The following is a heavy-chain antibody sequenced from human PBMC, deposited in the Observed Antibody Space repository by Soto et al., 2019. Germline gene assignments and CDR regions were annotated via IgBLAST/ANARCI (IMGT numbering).Heavy chain of an antibody. CDR1: GFTFSGYW. CDR2: INSDGSST. Sequence: GGSLRLSCAASGFTFSGYWMHWVRQAPGKGLVWVSRINSDGSSTSYADSVKGRFTISRDNAKNTLYLQMNSLRAEDTAVYYSASGPFGQLVHGPDHYYYGMDVWGQGTTVTVSS. D-gene: IGHD6-13*01. V-gene: IGHV3-74*01. CDR3: ASGPFGQLVHGPDHYYYGMDV. J-gene: IGHJ6*02.